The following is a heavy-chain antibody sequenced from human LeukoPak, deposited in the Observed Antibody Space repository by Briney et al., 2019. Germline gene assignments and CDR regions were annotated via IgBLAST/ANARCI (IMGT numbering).Heavy chain of an antibody. CDR3: AKDRGGSYSTAPYYFGY. Sequence: GGSLRLSCPASGFTFSSYAMSWVRQAPGKGLEWVSAISGSGGSTYYADSVKGRFTISRDNSKNTLYLQMNSLRAEDTAVYYCAKDRGGSYSTAPYYFGYWGQGTLVTVSS. CDR1: GFTFSSYA. CDR2: ISGSGGST. V-gene: IGHV3-23*01. D-gene: IGHD1-26*01. J-gene: IGHJ4*02.